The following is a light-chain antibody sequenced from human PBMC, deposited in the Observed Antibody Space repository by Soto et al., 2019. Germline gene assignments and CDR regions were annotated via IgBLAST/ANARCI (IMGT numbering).Light chain of an antibody. CDR2: GAS. J-gene: IGKJ1*01. Sequence: IQLTQSPSFLSASVGDRVAITCRASQGINNYVAWYQQKPGKAPKLLIYGASTLQSGVPSRFSGSGSGTDFTLTISSLQPDDFATYYCQHYNSYSEAFGQGTKVDIK. V-gene: IGKV1-9*01. CDR3: QHYNSYSEA. CDR1: QGINNY.